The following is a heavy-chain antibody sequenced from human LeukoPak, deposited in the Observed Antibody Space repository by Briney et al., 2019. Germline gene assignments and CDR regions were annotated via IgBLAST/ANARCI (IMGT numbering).Heavy chain of an antibody. D-gene: IGHD1-1*01. CDR3: ATVLPTSPGYFDY. Sequence: GASVKVSCKVSGYTLTELSMHWVRQAPGKGLEWMGGFDPEDGETIYAQKFQGRVTMAEDTSTDTAYMELSSLRSEDTAVYYCATVLPTSPGYFDYWGQGTLVTVSS. J-gene: IGHJ4*02. CDR1: GYTLTELS. CDR2: FDPEDGET. V-gene: IGHV1-24*01.